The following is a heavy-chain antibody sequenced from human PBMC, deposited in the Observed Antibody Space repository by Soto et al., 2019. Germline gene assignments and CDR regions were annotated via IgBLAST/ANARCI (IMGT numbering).Heavy chain of an antibody. CDR2: ISVYSGNT. D-gene: IGHD3-22*01. CDR3: ARGGHYYDSSGYTRLNYYGMEV. J-gene: IGHJ6*02. Sequence: ASVKVSCKASGYTFTSYGISWVRQAPGQGLEWMGWISVYSGNTNYAQKFQGRVTMTTDTSTSTAYMELRSLRSDDTAVYYCARGGHYYDSSGYTRLNYYGMEVWGQGTTVTVSS. V-gene: IGHV1-18*01. CDR1: GYTFTSYG.